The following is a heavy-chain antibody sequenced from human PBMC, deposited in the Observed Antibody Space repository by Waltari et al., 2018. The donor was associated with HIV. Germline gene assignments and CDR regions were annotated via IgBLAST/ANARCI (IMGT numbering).Heavy chain of an antibody. J-gene: IGHJ4*02. Sequence: QVQLQESGPGLVKPSDTLSLTCPVPHFSFSRGPYLGRIRQSPGTGLEWIGSVFHSGSTFYKPSFRSRVSISVDTSKNQFSLKLTSVTAADTAVYYCARQPAPDSTWFQIYFDYWGQGTVVTVSS. V-gene: IGHV4-38-2*01. D-gene: IGHD6-13*01. CDR2: VFHSGST. CDR3: ARQPAPDSTWFQIYFDY. CDR1: HFSFSRGPY.